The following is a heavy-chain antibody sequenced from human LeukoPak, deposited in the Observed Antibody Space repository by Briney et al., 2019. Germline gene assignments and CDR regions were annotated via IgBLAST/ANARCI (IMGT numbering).Heavy chain of an antibody. V-gene: IGHV4-59*02. D-gene: IGHD2-15*01. CDR1: GGSVSSDY. CDR2: IYHTGNS. J-gene: IGHJ5*02. Sequence: PSETLSLTCTVSGGSVSSDYWSWIRQPPGKGLEWIGYIYHTGNSDYNPSLKSRATISLDTSKNQFSLKLTSVTAADTAVYYCAREGCSGGSCYNWFDPWGQGTLVTVSS. CDR3: AREGCSGGSCYNWFDP.